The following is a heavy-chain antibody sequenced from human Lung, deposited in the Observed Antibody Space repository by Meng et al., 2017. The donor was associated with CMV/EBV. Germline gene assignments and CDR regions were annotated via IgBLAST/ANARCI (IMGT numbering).Heavy chain of an antibody. Sequence: GXXKISXAASGFTFGSYAMSWVRQAPGKGLEWVSAISGSGGSTYYADSVKGRFTISRDNSKNTLYLQMNSLRAEDTAVYYCAKDFEYSSSSGEFDYWGQGTXVTVAS. J-gene: IGHJ4*02. CDR3: AKDFEYSSSSGEFDY. CDR2: ISGSGGST. CDR1: GFTFGSYA. V-gene: IGHV3-23*01. D-gene: IGHD6-6*01.